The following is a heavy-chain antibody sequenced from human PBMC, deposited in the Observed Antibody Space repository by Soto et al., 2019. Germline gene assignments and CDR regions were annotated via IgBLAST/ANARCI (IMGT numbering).Heavy chain of an antibody. Sequence: QVQLVQSGAEVKKPGASVKVSCKASGYTFTSYGISWVRQAPGQGLEWMGWISAYNGNTNYAQKLQGRVTMTTDTSTSTAYRELRSLRSDDTAVYYCARDGKLSGSYYSYYYYGMDVWGQGTTVTVSS. V-gene: IGHV1-18*01. CDR3: ARDGKLSGSYYSYYYYGMDV. CDR1: GYTFTSYG. D-gene: IGHD1-26*01. J-gene: IGHJ6*02. CDR2: ISAYNGNT.